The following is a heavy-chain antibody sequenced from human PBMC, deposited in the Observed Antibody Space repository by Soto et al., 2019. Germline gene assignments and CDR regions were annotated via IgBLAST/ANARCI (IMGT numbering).Heavy chain of an antibody. CDR3: VGHIKTRSGGHFPH. V-gene: IGHV4-39*02. CDR1: GGSINTNTYY. CDR2: MSRSGST. J-gene: IGHJ1*01. Sequence: SETLSLTCAVSGGSINTNTYYWGWIRQPPGKGLEWIGSMSRSGSTHYNPSLKSRLTISLDMSKNHFSLDLRSVTAADTAVYYCVGHIKTRSGGHFPHWGQGTPVTVS. D-gene: IGHD2-21*01.